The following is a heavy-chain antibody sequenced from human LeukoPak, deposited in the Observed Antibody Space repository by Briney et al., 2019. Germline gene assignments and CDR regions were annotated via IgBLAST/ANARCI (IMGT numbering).Heavy chain of an antibody. V-gene: IGHV3-48*01. Sequence: PGGSLRLSCAASGFTFSSYSMNWVRQAPGKGLEWVSYISSSSSTIYYANSVKGRFTISRDNAKNSLYLQMNSLRAEDTAVYYCARNGYSYGFSPTTFDYWGQGTLVTASS. CDR2: ISSSSSTI. D-gene: IGHD5-18*01. CDR3: ARNGYSYGFSPTTFDY. J-gene: IGHJ4*02. CDR1: GFTFSSYS.